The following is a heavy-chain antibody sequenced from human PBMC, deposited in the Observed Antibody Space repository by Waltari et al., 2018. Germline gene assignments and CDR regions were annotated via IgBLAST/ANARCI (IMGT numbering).Heavy chain of an antibody. D-gene: IGHD1-26*01. CDR2: IYYSGST. CDR1: GGSISSSY. J-gene: IGHJ6*03. Sequence: QVQLQESGPGLVKPSETLSLTCTVSGGSISSSYWSWIRQPPGKGLEWIGYIYYSGSTNYNPSLKSRVTISVDTSKNQFSLKLSSVTAADTAVYYCARIPYSYYYYYMDVWGKGTTVTISS. V-gene: IGHV4-59*01. CDR3: ARIPYSYYYYYMDV.